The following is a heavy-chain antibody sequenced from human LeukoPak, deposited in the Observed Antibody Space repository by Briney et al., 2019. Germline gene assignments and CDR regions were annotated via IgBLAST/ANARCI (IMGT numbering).Heavy chain of an antibody. V-gene: IGHV3-23*01. D-gene: IGHD6-19*01. CDR2: ISGSGGST. CDR1: GFTFSSYA. J-gene: IGHJ4*02. CDR3: AKEKSSGFDY. Sequence: QPGGSLRLSCAASGFTFSSYAMSWVRQAPGKGLEWVSAISGSGGSTYYADSVKGRFTISRDNAKNTLHLQMNDPRAEDTAVYYCAKEKSSGFDYWGQGTLVTVSS.